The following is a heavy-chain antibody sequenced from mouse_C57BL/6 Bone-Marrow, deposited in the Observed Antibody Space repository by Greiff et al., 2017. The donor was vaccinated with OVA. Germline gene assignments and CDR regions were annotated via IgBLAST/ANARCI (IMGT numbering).Heavy chain of an antibody. J-gene: IGHJ4*01. V-gene: IGHV1-15*01. CDR3: TRGYSNYYAMDY. D-gene: IGHD2-5*01. Sequence: VKLVESGAELVRPGASVTLSCKASGYTFTDYEMHWVKQTPVHGLEWIGAIDPETGGTAYSQKFKGKAILTADKSSSTAYMELRSLTSEDSAVYYCTRGYSNYYAMDYWGQGTSVTVSS. CDR2: IDPETGGT. CDR1: GYTFTDYE.